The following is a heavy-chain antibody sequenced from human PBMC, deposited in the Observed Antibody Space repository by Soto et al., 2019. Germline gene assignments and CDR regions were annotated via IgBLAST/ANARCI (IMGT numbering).Heavy chain of an antibody. D-gene: IGHD6-13*01. V-gene: IGHV1-2*02. CDR1: GYTFTGYH. Sequence: GASVKVSCKASGYTFTGYHMHWVRQAPGQGLEWMGWIKLNSGGTNYAQKFQGRVTMTRDTSISTAYMELSRLRSDDTAVYYCARDMRQLVPSEDLDVWGQGTTVTVSS. J-gene: IGHJ6*02. CDR3: ARDMRQLVPSEDLDV. CDR2: IKLNSGGT.